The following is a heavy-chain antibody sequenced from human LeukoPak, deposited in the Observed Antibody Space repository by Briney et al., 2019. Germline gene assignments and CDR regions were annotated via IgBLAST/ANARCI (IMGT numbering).Heavy chain of an antibody. J-gene: IGHJ4*02. Sequence: QTGGSLKLSCAASGFTFSGSAMHWVRQAPGKGLEWVGRIRSKLNSYATAYAASVKGRFTISRDDSKNTAYLQMNSLKTEDTAVYYCTRTAMVTGFDSWGQGTLVTVSS. CDR2: IRSKLNSYAT. CDR3: TRTAMVTGFDS. D-gene: IGHD5-18*01. V-gene: IGHV3-73*01. CDR1: GFTFSGSA.